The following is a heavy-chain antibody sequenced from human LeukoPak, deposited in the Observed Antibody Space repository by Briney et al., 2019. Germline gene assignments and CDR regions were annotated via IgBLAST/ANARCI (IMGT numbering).Heavy chain of an antibody. D-gene: IGHD1-26*01. J-gene: IGHJ5*02. V-gene: IGHV1-2*02. CDR1: GYTFTGYY. CDR3: ARDVGATHGGRWFDP. Sequence: ASVKVSCKASGYTFTGYYMHWVRQAPGQGLEWMGWINPNSGGTNYAQKFQGRVTITRDTSASTAYMELSSLRSEDMAVYYCARDVGATHGGRWFDPWGQGTLVTVSS. CDR2: INPNSGGT.